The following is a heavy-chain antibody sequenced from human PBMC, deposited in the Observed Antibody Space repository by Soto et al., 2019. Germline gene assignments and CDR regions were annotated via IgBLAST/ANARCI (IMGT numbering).Heavy chain of an antibody. D-gene: IGHD6-13*01. CDR2: ISGSGDST. V-gene: IGHV3-23*01. Sequence: EVQLLESGGGLVQPGGSLRLSCAASGFTFSSYAMSWVREAPGKGLEWVSVISGSGDSTYYADSVKGRFTISRDNSKNTLYLQMNSLRAEDTAAYYCAKRAAGTSFDYWGQGTLVTVSS. CDR3: AKRAAGTSFDY. J-gene: IGHJ4*02. CDR1: GFTFSSYA.